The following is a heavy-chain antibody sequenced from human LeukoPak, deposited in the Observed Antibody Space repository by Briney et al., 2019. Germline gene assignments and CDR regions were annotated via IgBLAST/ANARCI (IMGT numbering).Heavy chain of an antibody. J-gene: IGHJ3*02. CDR1: GFTFSSYS. Sequence: PGGSLRLSCAAPGFTFSSYSMNWVRQAPGKGLEWVSSISSSSSYIYYADSVKGRFTISRDNAKNSLYLQMNSLRAEDTAVYYCASGGNSLHAFDIWGQGTMVTVSS. CDR2: ISSSSSYI. V-gene: IGHV3-21*01. D-gene: IGHD4-23*01. CDR3: ASGGNSLHAFDI.